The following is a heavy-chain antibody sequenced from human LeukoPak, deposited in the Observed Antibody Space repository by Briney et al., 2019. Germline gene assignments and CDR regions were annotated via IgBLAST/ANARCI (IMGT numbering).Heavy chain of an antibody. CDR2: IYYSGGT. CDR1: GDPINNYS. CDR3: ARGLSIRDWYRGVGWFDP. D-gene: IGHD3-10*01. Sequence: SETLSLTCTVSGDPINNYSWGWFQQSPGKGLEYIGYIYYSGGTDYNPSLKSRVTMSVDTSKNQFSLKMTSVTAADTAVYYCARGLSIRDWYRGVGWFDPWGQGTLVTVSS. J-gene: IGHJ5*02. V-gene: IGHV4-59*01.